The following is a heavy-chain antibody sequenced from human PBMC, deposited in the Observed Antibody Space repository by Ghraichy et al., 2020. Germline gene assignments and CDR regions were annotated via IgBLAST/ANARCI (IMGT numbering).Heavy chain of an antibody. CDR3: ARQGPSMVRDKETYYYYGMDV. CDR2: IYPGDSDT. CDR1: GYSFTSYW. D-gene: IGHD3-10*01. J-gene: IGHJ6*02. V-gene: IGHV5-51*01. Sequence: GESLNISCKGSGYSFTSYWIGWVRQMPGKGLEWMGIIYPGDSDTRYSPSFQGQVTISADKSISTAYLQWSSLKASDTAMYYCARQGPSMVRDKETYYYYGMDVWGQGTTVTVSS.